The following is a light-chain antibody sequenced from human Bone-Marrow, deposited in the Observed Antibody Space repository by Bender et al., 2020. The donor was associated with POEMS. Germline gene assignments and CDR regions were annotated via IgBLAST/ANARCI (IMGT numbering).Light chain of an antibody. Sequence: QSVLTQPPSVSGTPGQRVTISCSGSRSNIGRNTVNWYQQVPGTAPKALIYSSNRRPSGVPDRFSASRSGASASLVIGGLQSEDEADYYCASWDDNLNDVVFGGGTKLAVL. J-gene: IGLJ3*02. V-gene: IGLV1-44*01. CDR2: SSN. CDR3: ASWDDNLNDVV. CDR1: RSNIGRNT.